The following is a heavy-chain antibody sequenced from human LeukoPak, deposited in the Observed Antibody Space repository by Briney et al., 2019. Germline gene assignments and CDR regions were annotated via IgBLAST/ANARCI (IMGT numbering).Heavy chain of an antibody. V-gene: IGHV3-23*01. D-gene: IGHD1-26*01. CDR1: GFTFSTNA. Sequence: GGSLRLSCLTSGFTFSTNAMSWVRQAPGKGLEWISGISGSGASTYYADSVTGRFTISRDNSRNTLYLQMNSLRAEDTAVYYCAKGGKWDVTPFDYWGQVTLVTVSS. J-gene: IGHJ4*02. CDR3: AKGGKWDVTPFDY. CDR2: ISGSGAST.